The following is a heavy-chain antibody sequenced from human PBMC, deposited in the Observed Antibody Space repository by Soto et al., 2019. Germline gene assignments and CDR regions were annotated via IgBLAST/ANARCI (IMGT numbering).Heavy chain of an antibody. CDR2: ISWNSGII. D-gene: IGHD3-22*01. V-gene: IGHV3-9*01. J-gene: IGHJ3*01. Sequence: DAQLVESGGGLVQPGKSLRISCVASGFTFDDHTMHWVRQAPGRGLEWVSCISWNSGIIGYADSVKGRFTISRDNAKNSLYLRMDSLRPEDTAVYYSTKDPHSPSGYFKAFDVWGQGTKVTVSS. CDR1: GFTFDDHT. CDR3: TKDPHSPSGYFKAFDV.